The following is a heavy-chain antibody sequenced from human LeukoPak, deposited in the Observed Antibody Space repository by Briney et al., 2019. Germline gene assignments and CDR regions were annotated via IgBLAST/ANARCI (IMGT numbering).Heavy chain of an antibody. D-gene: IGHD3-10*01. CDR3: ARGPGGLFDY. CDR2: MNPNSGNT. Sequence: GASVTLSCKASGYTFTSYDINWVRHATAQGNEWMGWMNPNSGNTSYAKKFQGRVTITRNNSISTAYMELSSLRSEDTAVDYCARGPGGLFDYWGQGTLVTVSS. V-gene: IGHV1-8*02. J-gene: IGHJ4*02. CDR1: GYTFTSYD.